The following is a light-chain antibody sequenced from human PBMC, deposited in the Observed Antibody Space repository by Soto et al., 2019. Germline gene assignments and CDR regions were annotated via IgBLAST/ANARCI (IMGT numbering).Light chain of an antibody. J-gene: IGKJ3*01. CDR2: AAS. CDR1: QDIVNS. V-gene: IGKV1-33*01. Sequence: DLQMTQSPSSLSAFVGDRVTITCQASQDIVNSLNWYQQKPGKAPKLLIYAASNLKTGFPSRFSGLRSGTGFTLTISCLQPEDIATYYWQHYDNNPRTFGPGTKVDIK. CDR3: QHYDNNPRT.